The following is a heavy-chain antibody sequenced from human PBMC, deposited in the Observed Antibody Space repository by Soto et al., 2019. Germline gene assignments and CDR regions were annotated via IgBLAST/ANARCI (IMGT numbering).Heavy chain of an antibody. CDR3: AAYSSGWYGGYNWFDP. Sequence: PSETLSLTCTVSGGSISSYYWSWMRQPPGKGLEWIGYIYYSGSTNYNPSLKSRVTISVDTSKNQFSLKLSSVTAADTAVYYCAAYSSGWYGGYNWFDPWGQGTLVTVSS. D-gene: IGHD6-19*01. CDR2: IYYSGST. J-gene: IGHJ5*02. V-gene: IGHV4-59*01. CDR1: GGSISSYY.